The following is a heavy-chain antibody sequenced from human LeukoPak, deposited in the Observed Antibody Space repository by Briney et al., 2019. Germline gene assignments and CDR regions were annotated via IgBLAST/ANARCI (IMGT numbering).Heavy chain of an antibody. CDR3: AREPHFDC. Sequence: SETLSITCTASGGSISSYYWSWIRQPPGKGLEWIGYIYYSGSTNYNPSLKSRVTISVDTSKNQFSLKLSSMTAADTAVYYCAREPHFDCWGQGTLVTVSS. J-gene: IGHJ4*02. CDR2: IYYSGST. CDR1: GGSISSYY. V-gene: IGHV4-59*01.